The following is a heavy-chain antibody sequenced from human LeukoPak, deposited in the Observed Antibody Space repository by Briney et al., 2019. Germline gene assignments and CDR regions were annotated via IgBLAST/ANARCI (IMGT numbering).Heavy chain of an antibody. D-gene: IGHD3-3*01. Sequence: GGSLRLSCAASGFTFSSYAMRWVRQAPGKGLEWVSAISGNGGSTYYADSVKGRFTISRDNSKNTLYLQMNSLRAEDTAVYYCAKMAFWSYYYSGMDVWGQGTTVTVSS. CDR2: ISGNGGST. CDR1: GFTFSSYA. J-gene: IGHJ6*02. V-gene: IGHV3-23*01. CDR3: AKMAFWSYYYSGMDV.